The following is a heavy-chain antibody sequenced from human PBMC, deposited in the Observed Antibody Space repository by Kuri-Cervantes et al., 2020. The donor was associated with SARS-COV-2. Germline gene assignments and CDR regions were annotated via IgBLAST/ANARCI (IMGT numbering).Heavy chain of an antibody. Sequence: ASVKVSCKASGYTFTSYGISWVRQAPGQGLEWMGWISAYKGNTNYAQKLQGRVTMTTDTSTSTAYMELRSLRSDDTAVYYCARDTSVRDFWSTLYYYGMDVWGQGTTVTVSS. D-gene: IGHD3-3*01. CDR3: ARDTSVRDFWSTLYYYGMDV. J-gene: IGHJ6*02. V-gene: IGHV1-18*01. CDR2: ISAYKGNT. CDR1: GYTFTSYG.